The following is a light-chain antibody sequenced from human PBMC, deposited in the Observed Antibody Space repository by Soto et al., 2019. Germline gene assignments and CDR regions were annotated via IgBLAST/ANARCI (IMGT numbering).Light chain of an antibody. CDR2: RAS. V-gene: IGKV1-5*03. Sequence: DIQMTQSPSTLSGSVGDSVTIPCRASQTISSWLDWYQQKPGKAPKLLIYRASTLKSGVPSRFSGSRSGTEFTLTISSLQPDDFATYYCQHCNSYPEAFGQGTKVDIK. CDR3: QHCNSYPEA. J-gene: IGKJ1*01. CDR1: QTISSW.